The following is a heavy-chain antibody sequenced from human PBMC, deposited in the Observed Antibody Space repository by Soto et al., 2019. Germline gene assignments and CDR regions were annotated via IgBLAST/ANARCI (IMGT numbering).Heavy chain of an antibody. V-gene: IGHV1-18*01. CDR1: GYTFTSYH. CDR2: ISAYNTNT. J-gene: IGHJ4*02. CDR3: ARDTPPTDY. Sequence: QVQLVQSGAEVEKPGASVKVSCKTSGYTFTSYHISWVRQAPGQGLEWMGWISAYNTNTNYAQKFQGRVTMTTDTLPSTAYMELRSLRSDDTAVYYCARDTPPTDYWGQGTLVTVSS.